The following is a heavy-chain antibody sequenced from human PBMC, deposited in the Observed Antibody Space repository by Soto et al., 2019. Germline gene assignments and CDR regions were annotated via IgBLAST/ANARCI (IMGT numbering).Heavy chain of an antibody. CDR1: GGSVSSGSYY. Sequence: SETLSLTCTVSGGSVSSGSYYWSWIRQPPGKGLEWIGYIYYSGSTNYNPSLKSRVTISVDTSKNQFSLKLSSVTAADTAVYYCARTPRVAGTFPFDYWGQGTLVTVSS. CDR2: IYYSGST. V-gene: IGHV4-61*01. CDR3: ARTPRVAGTFPFDY. D-gene: IGHD6-19*01. J-gene: IGHJ4*02.